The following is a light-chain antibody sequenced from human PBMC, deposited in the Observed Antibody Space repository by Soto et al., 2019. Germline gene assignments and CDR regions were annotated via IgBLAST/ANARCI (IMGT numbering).Light chain of an antibody. CDR3: SSYAGRNNFYV. Sequence: QSVLPQPPSASGSPGQSITISCTGASSDVGGYNFVSWYQQHPGKAPKLIIYEVTKRPSGVPDRFSGSKSGSTASLTVSGLQAEDEADYYCSSYAGRNNFYVFGTGTKVTVL. CDR2: EVT. J-gene: IGLJ1*01. CDR1: SSDVGGYNF. V-gene: IGLV2-8*01.